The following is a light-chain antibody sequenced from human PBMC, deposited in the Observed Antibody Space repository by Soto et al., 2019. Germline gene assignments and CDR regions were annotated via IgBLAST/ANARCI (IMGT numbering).Light chain of an antibody. CDR3: QQTSSAPFP. J-gene: IGKJ3*01. Sequence: DIQMTQSPYSLSAAVGDRVTITCRASQNINTYLNWYQQKPGKAPKLQIFDAARLQSGVPSRFSGSGSRTDFTLTSTSLQPEDFATYYCQQTSSAPFPFGPGTKVDIK. CDR1: QNINTY. V-gene: IGKV1-39*01. CDR2: DAA.